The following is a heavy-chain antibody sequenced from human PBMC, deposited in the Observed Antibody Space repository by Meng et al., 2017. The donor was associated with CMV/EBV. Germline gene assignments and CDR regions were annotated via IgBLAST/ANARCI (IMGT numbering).Heavy chain of an antibody. J-gene: IGHJ4*02. V-gene: IGHV6-1*01. CDR3: AREAPIGITSFGVVINPLDY. Sequence: FAPPGATAFSTSAAWTWISQSPSRGLVWLGRTYYRSKWYNDYAVSVKRRITINPDTAKNQFSLQLNSVTPEDTTVYYCAREAPIGITSFGVVINPLDYWGQGTMVTVSS. CDR2: TYYRSKWYN. CDR1: GATAFSTSAA. D-gene: IGHD3-3*01.